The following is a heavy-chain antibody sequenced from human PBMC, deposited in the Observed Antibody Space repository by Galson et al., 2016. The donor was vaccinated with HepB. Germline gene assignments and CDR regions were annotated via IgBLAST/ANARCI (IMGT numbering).Heavy chain of an antibody. D-gene: IGHD4/OR15-4a*01. V-gene: IGHV3-23*01. CDR3: AKGANLFAKKPYYFHY. CDR2: ISGVGGTT. Sequence: SLRLSCAASGFIFSVYNMNWARQAPGKGLEWVLSISGVGGTTYYSDSVKGRFTIARDNSKNTVYLQMNSLRGEDTAVYYFAKGANLFAKKPYYFHYWGQGTLVAVSS. CDR1: GFIFSVYN. J-gene: IGHJ4*02.